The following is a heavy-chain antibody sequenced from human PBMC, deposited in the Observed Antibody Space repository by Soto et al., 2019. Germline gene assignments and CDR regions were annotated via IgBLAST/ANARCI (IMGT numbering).Heavy chain of an antibody. CDR1: GLTFSDYY. CDR2: ITSSGSYT. J-gene: IGHJ6*02. V-gene: IGHV3-11*06. Sequence: QVQLVESGGGLVKPGGSLRLSCAASGLTFSDYYMSWIRQAPGKGLEWVSYITSSGSYTKYADPVQGRFTISRDNSKNTLYLQMNSLRAEDTAVYYCARSVGSGSYPLPDNGMDVWGQGTTVTVSS. CDR3: ARSVGSGSYPLPDNGMDV. D-gene: IGHD3-10*01.